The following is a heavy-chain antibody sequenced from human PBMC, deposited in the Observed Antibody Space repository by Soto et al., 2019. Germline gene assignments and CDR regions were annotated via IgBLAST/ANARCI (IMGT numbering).Heavy chain of an antibody. V-gene: IGHV4-34*01. CDR2: INHSGST. CDR3: ARGDPLFDY. CDR1: GGSFSGYY. Sequence: SETLSLTCAVYGGSFSGYYWIWIRQPPGKGLEWIGEINHSGSTNYNPSLKSRVTISVDTSKNQFSLKLSSVTAADTAVYYCARGDPLFDYWGQGTLVTVSS. J-gene: IGHJ4*02.